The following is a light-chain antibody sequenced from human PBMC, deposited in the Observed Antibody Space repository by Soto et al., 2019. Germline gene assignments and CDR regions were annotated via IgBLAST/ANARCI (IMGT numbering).Light chain of an antibody. CDR3: QQYGSSPPIT. J-gene: IGKJ5*01. CDR2: GAS. Sequence: EIVLTQSPATLSLSPGEIATLSFSASQSVSSNYLAWYQQRPGQAPRLLIYGASSRATGIPDRFSGSGSGTDFTLTISRLEPEDFAVYYCQQYGSSPPITFGQGTRLEIK. CDR1: QSVSSNY. V-gene: IGKV3-20*01.